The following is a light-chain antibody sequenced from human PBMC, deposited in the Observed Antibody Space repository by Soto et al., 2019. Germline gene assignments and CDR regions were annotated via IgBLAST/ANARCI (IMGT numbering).Light chain of an antibody. V-gene: IGKV4-1*01. CDR3: PKNYPLPLT. J-gene: IGKJ4*01. Sequence: DIVMTQSPEFLGVSLGERATINCQSNQSVLYDFNNKNYLAWYQQKPGQPLKKIIHWGSVRYYGVSDRSSGSGSETDFTLTISSLQVEDVAVYYCPKNYPLPLTSGGGTKVDIK. CDR2: WGS. CDR1: QSVLYDFNNKNY.